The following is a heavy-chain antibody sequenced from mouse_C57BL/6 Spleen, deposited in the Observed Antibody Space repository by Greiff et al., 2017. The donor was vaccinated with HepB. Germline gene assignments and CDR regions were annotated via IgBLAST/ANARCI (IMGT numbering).Heavy chain of an antibody. CDR1: GFTFSDYG. J-gene: IGHJ1*03. D-gene: IGHD1-1*01. Sequence: EVQVVESGGGLVKPGGSLKLSCAASGFTFSDYGMHWVRQAPEKGLEWVAYISSGSSTIYYADTVKGRFTISRANAKNTLFLQMTSLRSEDTAMYYCARGVITTVVGTWYFDVWGTGTTVTVSS. CDR3: ARGVITTVVGTWYFDV. CDR2: ISSGSSTI. V-gene: IGHV5-17*01.